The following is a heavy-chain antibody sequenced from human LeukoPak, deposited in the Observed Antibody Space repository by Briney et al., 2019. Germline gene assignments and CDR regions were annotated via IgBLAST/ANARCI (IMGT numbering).Heavy chain of an antibody. Sequence: GGSLRLSCAASGFTFSSYGMHWVRQAPGKGLEWVAVISYDGSNKYYADSVKGRFTISRDNSKNTLYLQMNSLRAEDTAVYYCAKDRYYGSGSYSYGMDVWGKGTTVTVPS. CDR1: GFTFSSYG. CDR2: ISYDGSNK. J-gene: IGHJ6*04. V-gene: IGHV3-30*18. CDR3: AKDRYYGSGSYSYGMDV. D-gene: IGHD3-10*01.